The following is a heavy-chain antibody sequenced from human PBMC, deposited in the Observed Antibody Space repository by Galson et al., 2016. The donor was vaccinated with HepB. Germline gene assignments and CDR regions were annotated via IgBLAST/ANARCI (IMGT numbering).Heavy chain of an antibody. Sequence: SLRLSCAASGFTFSTFEMDWVRQAPGKGLEWVSYINSRGTTRSYADSVKGRFTISRDNARNALYLQMSNLRAEDTALYHCARVSRTRPGFFDLWGRGTLVTVSS. CDR1: GFTFSTFE. CDR2: INSRGTTR. CDR3: ARVSRTRPGFFDL. D-gene: IGHD2-2*01. V-gene: IGHV3-48*03. J-gene: IGHJ2*01.